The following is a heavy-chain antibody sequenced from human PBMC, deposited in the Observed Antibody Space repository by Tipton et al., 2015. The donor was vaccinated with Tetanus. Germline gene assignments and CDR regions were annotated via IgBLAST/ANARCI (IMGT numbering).Heavy chain of an antibody. CDR3: ARATEHDIMTGYDN. CDR1: GVSISSYY. J-gene: IGHJ4*02. D-gene: IGHD3-9*01. Sequence: LRLSCTVSGVSISSYYWSWIRQSPGKGLEWIGYIFYAGSTNSNPPLKSRVTISVDKAKNQFSLKLTSVTAADTAVYYCARATEHDIMTGYDNWGPGTQVTVSS. V-gene: IGHV4-59*01. CDR2: IFYAGST.